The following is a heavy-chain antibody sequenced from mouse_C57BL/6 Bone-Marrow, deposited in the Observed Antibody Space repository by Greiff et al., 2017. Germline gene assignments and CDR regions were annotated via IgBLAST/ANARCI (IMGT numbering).Heavy chain of an antibody. J-gene: IGHJ4*01. D-gene: IGHD2-5*01. Sequence: DVTLVESGGGLVKPGGSLKLSCAASGFTFSSYAMSWVRQTPEKRLEWVATIRDGGSYTYYPDKVKGRFTISRDNAKNNLYLQMSPRKSEDTAMYYCARVVTGQGYAMDYWGQGTSGTVSS. V-gene: IGHV5-4*03. CDR3: ARVVTGQGYAMDY. CDR2: IRDGGSYT. CDR1: GFTFSSYA.